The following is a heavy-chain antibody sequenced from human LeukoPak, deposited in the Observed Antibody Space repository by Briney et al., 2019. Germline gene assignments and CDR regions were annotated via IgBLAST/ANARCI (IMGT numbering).Heavy chain of an antibody. CDR3: ARPYYYDSRIDP. D-gene: IGHD3-22*01. Sequence: SETLSLTCTVSGGSISSGDYYWSWIRQPPGKGLEWIAYMYYSGSTYYNPSLKSRVTMSADTSKNQLSLELSSVTAADTAVYYCARPYYYDSRIDPWGQGILVTVSS. V-gene: IGHV4-30-4*01. J-gene: IGHJ5*02. CDR2: MYYSGST. CDR1: GGSISSGDYY.